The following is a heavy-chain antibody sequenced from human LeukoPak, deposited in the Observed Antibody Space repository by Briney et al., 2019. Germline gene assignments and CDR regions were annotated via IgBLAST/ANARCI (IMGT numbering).Heavy chain of an antibody. CDR1: GFTFSNYA. D-gene: IGHD3-22*01. Sequence: GGSLRLSCAASGFTFSNYAMSWVRQAPGKGLEWVSAISGSASSTYHADSVKGRFTISRDNSKNTLYLQMNSLRAEDTAVYYCAKVDYYDSSGNYPNWFDPWGQGTLVTVSS. CDR3: AKVDYYDSSGNYPNWFDP. CDR2: ISGSASST. J-gene: IGHJ5*02. V-gene: IGHV3-23*01.